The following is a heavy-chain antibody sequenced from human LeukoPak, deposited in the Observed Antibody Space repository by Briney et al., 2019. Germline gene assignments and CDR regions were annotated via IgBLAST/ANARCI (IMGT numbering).Heavy chain of an antibody. Sequence: GTLRLSCAASGITFSSYGMSWIRQPPGKGLEWIGSMYHSGSTYYNPSLKSRVTISVDTSKNQFSLKLSSVTAADTAVYYCAGDQGGSHFFDFWGQGTLVTVSS. V-gene: IGHV4-38-2*02. CDR2: MYHSGST. CDR1: GITFSSYG. CDR3: AGDQGGSHFFDF. D-gene: IGHD1-26*01. J-gene: IGHJ4*02.